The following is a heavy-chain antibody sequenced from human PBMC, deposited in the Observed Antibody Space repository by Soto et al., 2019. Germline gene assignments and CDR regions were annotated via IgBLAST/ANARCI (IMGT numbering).Heavy chain of an antibody. CDR3: ARAPSSRGYLLDY. D-gene: IGHD6-25*01. V-gene: IGHV3-48*02. CDR1: GFTFNSYS. J-gene: IGHJ4*02. CDR2: ISHSSSTI. Sequence: GGSLRLSCAASGFTFNSYSMNWVRQAPGKGLEWVSYISHSSSTIYYADSVKGRFTISRDNAKHSLYLQMNSLRDEDTAVYYCARAPSSRGYLLDYWGQGTLVTVSS.